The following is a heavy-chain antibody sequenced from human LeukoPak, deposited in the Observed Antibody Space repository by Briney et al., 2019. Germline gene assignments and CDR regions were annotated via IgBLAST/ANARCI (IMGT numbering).Heavy chain of an antibody. D-gene: IGHD1-26*01. CDR1: GFTFGRYS. CDR2: IFSGGNNR. Sequence: GGSLRLSCVASGFTFGRYSMHWVRQAPGKGLEWVSSIFSGGNNRHHADSVKGRFTISRDNAKNSLYLQMNSLRAEDTALYYCARDAVGVTDYWGQGTLVTVSS. CDR3: ARDAVGVTDY. V-gene: IGHV3-30-3*01. J-gene: IGHJ4*02.